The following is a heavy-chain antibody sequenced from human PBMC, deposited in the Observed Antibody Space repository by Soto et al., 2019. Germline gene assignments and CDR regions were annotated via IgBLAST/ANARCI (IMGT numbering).Heavy chain of an antibody. CDR2: IDPSDSYT. J-gene: IGHJ6*02. CDR1: GYSFTSYW. Sequence: PGESLKISCEGSGYSFTSYWISWVRQMPGKGLEWMGRIDPSDSYTNYSPSFQGHVTISADKSISTAYLQWSSLKASDTAMYYCARHGEQGLILPLIYYYYGMDVWGQGTTVTVSS. D-gene: IGHD2-8*01. V-gene: IGHV5-10-1*01. CDR3: ARHGEQGLILPLIYYYYGMDV.